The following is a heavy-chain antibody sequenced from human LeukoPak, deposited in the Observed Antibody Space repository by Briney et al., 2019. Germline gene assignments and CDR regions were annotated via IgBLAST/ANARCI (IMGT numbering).Heavy chain of an antibody. CDR1: GDTFSSYA. V-gene: IGHV1-18*01. CDR3: ARAGERYCSGGSCYSHYYFDY. CDR2: ISAYNGNT. Sequence: ASVRVSCKASGDTFSSYAISWVRQAPGQGLEWMGWISAYNGNTNYAQKLQGRVTMTTDTSTSTAYMELRSLRSDDTAVYYCARAGERYCSGGSCYSHYYFDYWGQGPLVTVSS. D-gene: IGHD2-15*01. J-gene: IGHJ4*02.